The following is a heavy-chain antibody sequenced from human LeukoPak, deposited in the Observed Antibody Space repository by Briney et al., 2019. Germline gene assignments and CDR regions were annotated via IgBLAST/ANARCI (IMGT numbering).Heavy chain of an antibody. D-gene: IGHD3-10*01. Sequence: PSETLSLTCTVSGGSISSSSYYWGWIRQPPGKGLEWIGSIYYSGSTYYNPSLKSRVTISVDTSKNQFSLKLSPVTAADTAVYYCARHAKVLRFGELPPDYWGQGTLVTVSS. CDR3: ARHAKVLRFGELPPDY. J-gene: IGHJ4*02. CDR1: GGSISSSSYY. V-gene: IGHV4-39*01. CDR2: IYYSGST.